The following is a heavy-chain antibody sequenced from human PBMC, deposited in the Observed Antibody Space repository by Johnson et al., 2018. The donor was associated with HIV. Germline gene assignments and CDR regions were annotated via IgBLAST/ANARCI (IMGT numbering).Heavy chain of an antibody. D-gene: IGHD2-21*02. CDR3: ARPTLPTLCGDCLDAFDI. V-gene: IGHV3-30-3*01. Sequence: QVQLVESGGGVVQPGRSLRLSCAASGFTFSTEALHWVRQAPGKGLEWVAVVSYDGSNKYYAASVKGRFTISRDNAKNSLYLQMNSLRAEDTAVYYCARPTLPTLCGDCLDAFDIWGQGTMVTVSS. CDR1: GFTFSTEA. CDR2: VSYDGSNK. J-gene: IGHJ3*02.